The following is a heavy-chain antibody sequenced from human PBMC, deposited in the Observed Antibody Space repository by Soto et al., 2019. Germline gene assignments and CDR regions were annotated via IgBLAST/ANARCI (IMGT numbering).Heavy chain of an antibody. J-gene: IGHJ5*02. D-gene: IGHD3-22*01. CDR1: GGSVSSSNL. CDR3: ASVGSDYDNSSYYLP. V-gene: IGHV4-4*02. CDR2: IYHSGST. Sequence: SETLSLTCIVSGGSVSSSNLWSWVRQPPGKGLEWIGEIYHSGSTTYNPSLKSRATISVDKSENQFSLRLKSVTAADTAVYYCASVGSDYDNSSYYLPWGPGTLVTVSS.